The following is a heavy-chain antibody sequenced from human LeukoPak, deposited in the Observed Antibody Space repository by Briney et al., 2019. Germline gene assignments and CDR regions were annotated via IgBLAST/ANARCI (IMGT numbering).Heavy chain of an antibody. D-gene: IGHD2-15*01. CDR2: MYYSGST. CDR3: ARLSMLGYCSGGSCSLAMDV. Sequence: PSGTLSLTCTVSGGSISSSSYYWGWIRQPPGKGLEWIGSMYYSGSTYYNPSLKSRVTISGDTSKNQFSLKLSSVTAADTAVYYCARLSMLGYCSGGSCSLAMDVWGKGTTVTISS. J-gene: IGHJ6*04. CDR1: GGSISSSSYY. V-gene: IGHV4-39*01.